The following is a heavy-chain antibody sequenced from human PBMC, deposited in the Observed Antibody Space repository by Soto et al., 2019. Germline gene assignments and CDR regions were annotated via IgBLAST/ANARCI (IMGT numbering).Heavy chain of an antibody. Sequence: GGSLRLSCTASGFTFGDYAMSWFRQAPGKGLEWVGFIRSKAYGGTTEYAASVKGRFTISRDDSKSIAYLQMNSLKTEDTAVYYCTRVVVAAAGTFPGMDVWGQGATVTVSS. V-gene: IGHV3-49*03. D-gene: IGHD6-13*01. CDR2: IRSKAYGGTT. CDR3: TRVVVAAAGTFPGMDV. CDR1: GFTFGDYA. J-gene: IGHJ6*02.